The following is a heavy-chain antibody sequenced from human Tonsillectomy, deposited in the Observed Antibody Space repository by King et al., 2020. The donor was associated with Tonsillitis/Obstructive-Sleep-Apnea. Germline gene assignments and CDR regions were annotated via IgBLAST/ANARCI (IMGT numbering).Heavy chain of an antibody. V-gene: IGHV1-69*01. CDR3: AGWRGHSYGHWFYFDY. J-gene: IGHJ4*02. D-gene: IGHD5-18*01. CDR1: GGTFSSYA. Sequence: VQLVESGAEVKKPGSSVKVSCKASGGTFSSYAISWVRQAPGQGLEWMGGIIPIFGTANYAQKFQGRVTITADESTSTAYMELSSLRSEDTAMYYCAGWRGHSYGHWFYFDYWGQGTLVTVSS. CDR2: IIPIFGTA.